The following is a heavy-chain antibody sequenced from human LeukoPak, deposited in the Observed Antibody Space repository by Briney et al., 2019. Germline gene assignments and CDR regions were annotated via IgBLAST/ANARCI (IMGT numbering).Heavy chain of an antibody. Sequence: GGSLRLSCAASGFTFSSYSMNWVRQAPGKGLEWVSSISSSSSYIYYADSVKGRFTISRDNAKNSLYLQMNSLRAEDTAVYYCARDPYYYDSSGHEDYWGQGILVTVSS. CDR1: GFTFSSYS. V-gene: IGHV3-21*01. CDR3: ARDPYYYDSSGHEDY. D-gene: IGHD3-22*01. CDR2: ISSSSSYI. J-gene: IGHJ4*02.